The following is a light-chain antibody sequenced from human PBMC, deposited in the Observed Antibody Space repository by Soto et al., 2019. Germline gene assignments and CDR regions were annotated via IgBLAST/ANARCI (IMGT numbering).Light chain of an antibody. J-gene: IGKJ4*01. CDR3: QQDGSSPRLT. V-gene: IGKV3-20*01. CDR2: GAS. CDR1: QSVSSSY. Sequence: EIVLTQSPGTLSLSPGERATLSCRVSQSVSSSYLAWYQQKPGQAPRLLIYGASNRATGIHNRFSGSGSGTDFTLTISRLEPEDVSVYYCQQDGSSPRLTFGGGTKVEIK.